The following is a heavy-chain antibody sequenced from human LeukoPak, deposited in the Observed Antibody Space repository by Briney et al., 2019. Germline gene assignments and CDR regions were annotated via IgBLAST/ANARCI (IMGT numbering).Heavy chain of an antibody. CDR3: ARAYDLPPSLDY. D-gene: IGHD3-16*01. CDR2: IYYSGST. CDR1: GYSISSSYY. J-gene: IGHJ4*02. V-gene: IGHV4-38-2*02. Sequence: PSETLSLTCTVSGYSISSSYYWGWIRQPPGKGLEWIGSIYYSGSTYYNPSLKSRVTISVDTSKNQFSLKLSSVTAADTAVYYCARAYDLPPSLDYWGQGTLVTVSS.